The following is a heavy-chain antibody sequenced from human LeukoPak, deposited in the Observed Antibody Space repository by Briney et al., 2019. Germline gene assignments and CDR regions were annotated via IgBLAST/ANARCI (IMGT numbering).Heavy chain of an antibody. CDR3: ARARRASTSSGSYGAFDI. Sequence: GGSLRLSCAASGFTFSSYWMHWVRQAPGKGLVWVSRINSDGSSTSYADSVKGRFTISRDNAKNTLYLQMNSLRAEDTAVYYCARARRASTSSGSYGAFDIWGQGTMVTVSS. D-gene: IGHD1-26*01. CDR1: GFTFSSYW. J-gene: IGHJ3*02. CDR2: INSDGSST. V-gene: IGHV3-74*01.